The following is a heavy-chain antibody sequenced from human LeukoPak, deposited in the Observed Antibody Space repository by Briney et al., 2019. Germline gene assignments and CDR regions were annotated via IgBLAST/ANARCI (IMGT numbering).Heavy chain of an antibody. Sequence: SQTLSLTCTVSGGSINSGGDYWSWIRQHPGKGLEWIGYIYYTGSTYYNPSLKSRVTISIDTSKNQFSLKLSSVTAADTAVYYCARGTTGLRYQLLYYFDYWGQGTLVTVSS. CDR1: GGSINSGGDY. CDR3: ARGTTGLRYQLLYYFDY. D-gene: IGHD2-2*01. CDR2: IYYTGST. V-gene: IGHV4-31*03. J-gene: IGHJ4*02.